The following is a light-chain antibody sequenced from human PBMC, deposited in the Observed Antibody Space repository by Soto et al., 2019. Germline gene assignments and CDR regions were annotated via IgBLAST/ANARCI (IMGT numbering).Light chain of an antibody. V-gene: IGKV1-39*01. J-gene: IGKJ1*01. CDR2: AAS. CDR1: QSITSY. Sequence: DVHMTQSPSSLSASVGDRVTITCRASQSITSYLNWYQHEPGRAPNLLIYAASSLRSGVPSRFRGSGSGTDFTLTISCLQSEDFATYYCQQYCSYPRTFGQGTKVDIK. CDR3: QQYCSYPRT.